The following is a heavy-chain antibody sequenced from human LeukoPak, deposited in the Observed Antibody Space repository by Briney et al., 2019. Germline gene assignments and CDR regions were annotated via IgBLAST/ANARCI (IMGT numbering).Heavy chain of an antibody. J-gene: IGHJ4*02. V-gene: IGHV4-59*08. CDR1: GGSISSYY. D-gene: IGHD3-22*01. CDR2: IYYSGST. Sequence: SETLSLTCTVSGGSISSYYWSWIRQPPGKGLEWIGYIYYSGSTYYNPSLKSRVTISADTSKNQFSLKLSSVTAADTAVYYCARLISGYYDSSGYPHDWGQGTLVTVSS. CDR3: ARLISGYYDSSGYPHD.